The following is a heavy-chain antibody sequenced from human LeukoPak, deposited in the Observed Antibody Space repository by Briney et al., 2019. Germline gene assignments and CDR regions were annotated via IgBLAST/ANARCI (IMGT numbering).Heavy chain of an antibody. Sequence: GRSLRLSCAASGFTFDDYAMHWVRHAPGKGLEWVSGISWNSGSIGYADSVKGRFTISRDNAKNSLYLQMNSLRAEDTALYYCAKDRHYDILTGFDYWGQGTLVTVSS. CDR2: ISWNSGSI. CDR1: GFTFDDYA. J-gene: IGHJ4*02. V-gene: IGHV3-9*01. CDR3: AKDRHYDILTGFDY. D-gene: IGHD3-9*01.